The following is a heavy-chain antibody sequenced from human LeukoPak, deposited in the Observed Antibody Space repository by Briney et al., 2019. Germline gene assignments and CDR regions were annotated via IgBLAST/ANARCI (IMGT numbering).Heavy chain of an antibody. CDR1: GFTFSSYW. D-gene: IGHD6-13*01. CDR2: ISGSGGST. CDR3: AKDLAPSIAAAGTSWFDP. V-gene: IGHV3-23*01. J-gene: IGHJ5*02. Sequence: PGGSLRLSCAASGFTFSSYWMSWVRQAPGKGLEWVSAISGSGGSTYYADSVKGRFTISRDNSKNTLYLQMNSLRAEDTAVYYCAKDLAPSIAAAGTSWFDPWGQGTLVTVFS.